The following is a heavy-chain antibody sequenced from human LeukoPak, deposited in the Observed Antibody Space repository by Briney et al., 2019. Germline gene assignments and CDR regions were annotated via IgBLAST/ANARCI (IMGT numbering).Heavy chain of an antibody. J-gene: IGHJ4*02. Sequence: GRSLRLSCAASGFTFSSYGMHWVRQAPGKGLEWVAVIWYDGSNKYYADFVKGRFTISRDNSKNTLYLQMNSLRAEDTAVYYCASGGIVGATWDGFDYWGQGTLVTVSS. CDR1: GFTFSSYG. D-gene: IGHD1-26*01. V-gene: IGHV3-33*01. CDR2: IWYDGSNK. CDR3: ASGGIVGATWDGFDY.